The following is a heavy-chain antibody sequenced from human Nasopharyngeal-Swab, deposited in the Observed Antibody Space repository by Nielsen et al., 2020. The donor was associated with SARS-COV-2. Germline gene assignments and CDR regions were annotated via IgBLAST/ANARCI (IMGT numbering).Heavy chain of an antibody. J-gene: IGHJ4*02. V-gene: IGHV3-23*01. CDR3: AKDPPWYSSTWSPFDF. Sequence: VRQMPGKGLKWVSAISGSGPTTYYADSVKGRFTISRDNSKNTVYLQMNNLGVEDTAVYYCAKDPPWYSSTWSPFDFWGQGTRVTVSS. CDR2: ISGSGPTT. D-gene: IGHD6-13*01.